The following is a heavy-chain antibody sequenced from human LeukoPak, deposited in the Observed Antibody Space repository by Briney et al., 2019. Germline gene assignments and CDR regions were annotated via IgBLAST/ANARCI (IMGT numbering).Heavy chain of an antibody. Sequence: GGSLRLSCAASGFTFSSYAMSWVRQAPGKGLEWVSAISGSGGSTYHADSVKGRFTISRDNSKNTLYLQMNSLRAEDTAVYYCAKLWGGDSGGYYFDYWGQGTLVTVSS. CDR1: GFTFSSYA. J-gene: IGHJ4*02. CDR2: ISGSGGST. V-gene: IGHV3-23*01. D-gene: IGHD3-16*01. CDR3: AKLWGGDSGGYYFDY.